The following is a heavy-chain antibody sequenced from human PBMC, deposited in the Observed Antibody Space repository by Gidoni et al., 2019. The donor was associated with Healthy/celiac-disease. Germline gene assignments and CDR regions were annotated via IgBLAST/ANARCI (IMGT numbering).Heavy chain of an antibody. D-gene: IGHD4-17*01. CDR2: INHSGST. J-gene: IGHJ4*02. CDR1: GGSFSGYY. Sequence: QVQLQQWGAGRLKPSETLSLTCAVYGGSFSGYYWSWIRQPPGKGLEWIGQINHSGSTNYNPSLKSRVTISVDTSKNQFSLKLSSVTAADTAVYYCARGLDYGDYVKEFDYWGQGTLVTVSS. CDR3: ARGLDYGDYVKEFDY. V-gene: IGHV4-34*01.